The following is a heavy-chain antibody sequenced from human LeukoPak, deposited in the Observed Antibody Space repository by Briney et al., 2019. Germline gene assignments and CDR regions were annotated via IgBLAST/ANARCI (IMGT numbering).Heavy chain of an antibody. CDR2: IRYDGSNK. Sequence: PGGSLRLSCAASGFTFSSYGMHWVRQAPGKGLEWVACIRYDGSNKYYADSVKGRFTISRDNSKNTLYLQMNSLRAEDTAVYYCAKPPRWLPYGGIHYFDYWGQGTLVTVSS. D-gene: IGHD5-24*01. V-gene: IGHV3-30*02. CDR3: AKPPRWLPYGGIHYFDY. J-gene: IGHJ4*02. CDR1: GFTFSSYG.